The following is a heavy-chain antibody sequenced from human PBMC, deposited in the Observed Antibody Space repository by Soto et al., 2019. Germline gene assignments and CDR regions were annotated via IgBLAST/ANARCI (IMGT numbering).Heavy chain of an antibody. CDR1: GGSISSGDYY. Sequence: SETLSLTCTVPGGSISSGDYYWSWIRQPPGKGLEWIGYIYYSGSTYYNPSLKSRFSISVDTSKNQFSLKLSSVTAADTAVYYCVRGGPTGGACKYNWFDPWGQGTLVTDSS. J-gene: IGHJ5*02. D-gene: IGHD2-21*02. CDR3: VRGGPTGGACKYNWFDP. V-gene: IGHV4-30-4*01. CDR2: IYYSGST.